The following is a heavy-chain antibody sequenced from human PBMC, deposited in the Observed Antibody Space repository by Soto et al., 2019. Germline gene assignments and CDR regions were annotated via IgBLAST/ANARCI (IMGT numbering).Heavy chain of an antibody. CDR2: INPNGGGT. V-gene: IGHV1-2*02. J-gene: IGHJ4*02. CDR1: EYTFTGYY. CDR3: ATSSDWSPLLDY. Sequence: ASVKVSCKASEYTFTGYYLHWVRQAPGQGLEWMGWINPNGGGTIYAQKFQGRLTMTRDTSITTAYMELSRLSSDDTAFYYCATSSDWSPLLDYWGKGTPVTVSS. D-gene: IGHD6-19*01.